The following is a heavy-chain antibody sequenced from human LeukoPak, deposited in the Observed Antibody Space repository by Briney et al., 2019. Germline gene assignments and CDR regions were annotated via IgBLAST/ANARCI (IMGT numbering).Heavy chain of an antibody. CDR2: IDHRGDT. CDR3: ARGATISETGYFDF. J-gene: IGHJ4*03. Sequence: SETLSLTCAVYGGSFSRYYWSWIRQSPGKVLEWIAEIDHRGDTNYNPSVKSRVTISVDTSKNQFSLKVRSLSAADTAVYYCARGATISETGYFDFWGQGTLVTVSS. CDR1: GGSFSRYY. D-gene: IGHD5-24*01. V-gene: IGHV4-34*01.